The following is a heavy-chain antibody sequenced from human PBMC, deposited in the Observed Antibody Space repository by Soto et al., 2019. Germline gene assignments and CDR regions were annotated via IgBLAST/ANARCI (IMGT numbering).Heavy chain of an antibody. D-gene: IGHD6-19*01. Sequence: PGGSLRLSCAASGFTFSSDWLHWVRQAPGKGLVWVSRIDTDGSNKYYADSVKGRFTISRDNSKNTLYLQMNSLRAEDTAVYYCASIAVAGNYYYYGMDVWGQGTTVTVSS. V-gene: IGHV3-74*01. J-gene: IGHJ6*02. CDR2: IDTDGSNK. CDR1: GFTFSSDW. CDR3: ASIAVAGNYYYYGMDV.